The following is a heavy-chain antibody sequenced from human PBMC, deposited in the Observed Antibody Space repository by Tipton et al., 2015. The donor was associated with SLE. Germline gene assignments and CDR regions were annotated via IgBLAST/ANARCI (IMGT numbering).Heavy chain of an antibody. J-gene: IGHJ2*01. CDR3: ARYSPTNWDLDR. V-gene: IGHV4-59*01. D-gene: IGHD2-15*01. Sequence: TLSLTCTVSGGSMSTYYWSWIRLPPGKVLEWIGSIYYSGGTSYNPSLNSRVTISVDTARNQFSLQLTSVTAADSAVYYCARYSPTNWDLDRWGRGTMVTVSS. CDR2: IYYSGGT. CDR1: GGSMSTYY.